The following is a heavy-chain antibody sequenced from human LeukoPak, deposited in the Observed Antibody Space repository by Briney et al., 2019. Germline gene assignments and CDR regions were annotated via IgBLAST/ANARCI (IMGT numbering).Heavy chain of an antibody. Sequence: PGGSLRLSCAASGFTFSSYSINWVRQAPGKGLEWVSSISSSSSYIYYADSVKGRFTISRDNAKNSLYLQMNSLRAEDTAVYYCARDLTGGDYVRGAFDIWGQGTMVTVSS. D-gene: IGHD4-17*01. CDR3: ARDLTGGDYVRGAFDI. V-gene: IGHV3-21*01. J-gene: IGHJ3*02. CDR2: ISSSSSYI. CDR1: GFTFSSYS.